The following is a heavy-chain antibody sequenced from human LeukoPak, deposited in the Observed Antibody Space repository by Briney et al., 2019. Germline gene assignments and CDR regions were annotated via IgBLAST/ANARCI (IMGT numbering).Heavy chain of an antibody. Sequence: GGSLRLSCAASGFTFSSYEMNWVRQAPGKGLEWVSYISSSGSTIYYADSVKGRFTISRDNAKNSLYLQTNSLRAEDAAVYYCAELGITMIGGVWGKGTTVTISS. D-gene: IGHD3-10*02. J-gene: IGHJ6*04. V-gene: IGHV3-48*03. CDR2: ISSSGSTI. CDR1: GFTFSSYE. CDR3: AELGITMIGGV.